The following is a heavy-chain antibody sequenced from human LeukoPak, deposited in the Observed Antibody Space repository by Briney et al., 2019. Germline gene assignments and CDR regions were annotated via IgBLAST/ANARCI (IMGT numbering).Heavy chain of an antibody. CDR3: ARAPLGGYYFSHG. CDR2: IYYSGSP. J-gene: IGHJ4*02. D-gene: IGHD3-3*01. CDR1: RASISIYS. V-gene: IGHV4-59*01. Sequence: SETLSLTCTVSRASISIYSWSWIRQPPGQGLEWLGYIYYSGSPNYNPSLKNRVTMSIDTSRNQFSLKVNSVTAADTAVYYCARAPLGGYYFSHGWGQGTLVTVSS.